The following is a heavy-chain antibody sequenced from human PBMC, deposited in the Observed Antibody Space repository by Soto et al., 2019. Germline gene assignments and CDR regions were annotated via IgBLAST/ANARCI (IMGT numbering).Heavy chain of an antibody. CDR3: ARGEWWLFDY. V-gene: IGHV1-3*05. D-gene: IGHD2-15*01. CDR1: GYTFTSYA. Sequence: QVQLVQSGAEEKKPGASVKVSCKASGYTFTSYAMHWVRQAPGQRLEWMGWINAGNGNTKYSQKFXGXVXIXXDTSASTAYMELSSLRSEDTAVYYCARGEWWLFDYWGQGTLVTVSS. CDR2: INAGNGNT. J-gene: IGHJ4*02.